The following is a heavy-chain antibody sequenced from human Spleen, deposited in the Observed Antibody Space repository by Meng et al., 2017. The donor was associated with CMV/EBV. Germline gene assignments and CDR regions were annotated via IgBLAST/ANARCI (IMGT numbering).Heavy chain of an antibody. V-gene: IGHV3-23*03. Sequence: LRLSCAASGFTFSNFAMTWVRQAPGKGLEWVSVIYTGNGGTFYVDSVKGRFTISRHDSTNTLYLQMNSLRAEDTAIYYCAKGSKWVDPWGQGTLVTVSS. CDR1: GFTFSNFA. CDR2: IYTGNGGT. CDR3: AKGSKWVDP. J-gene: IGHJ5*02.